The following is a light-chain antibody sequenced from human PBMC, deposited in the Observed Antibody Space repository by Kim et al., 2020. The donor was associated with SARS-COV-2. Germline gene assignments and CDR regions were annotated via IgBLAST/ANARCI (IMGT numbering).Light chain of an antibody. CDR2: DVS. CDR3: CSYAGTFTSL. CDR1: SGCVGSYSD. J-gene: IGLJ2*01. V-gene: IGLV2-11*03. Sequence: GQSVPIPCTGTSGCVGSYSDVSWYQQHPGKAPKVMIYDVSKRPSGVPDRFSGSKSGNKASLTISGLQADDEADYYCCSYAGTFTSLFGGGTQLTVL.